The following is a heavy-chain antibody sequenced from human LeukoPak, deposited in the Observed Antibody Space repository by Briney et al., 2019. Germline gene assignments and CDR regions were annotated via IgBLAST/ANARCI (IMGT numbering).Heavy chain of an antibody. CDR3: AKDRYNWNYYFDY. CDR1: GFTFSSHG. D-gene: IGHD1-7*01. J-gene: IGHJ4*02. CDR2: ISYDGSNK. Sequence: PGGSLRLSCAASGFTFSSHGMHWVRQAPGKGLEWVAVISYDGSNKYYADSVKGRFTISRDNSKNTLYLQMNSLRAEDTAVYYCAKDRYNWNYYFDYWGQGTLVTVSS. V-gene: IGHV3-30*18.